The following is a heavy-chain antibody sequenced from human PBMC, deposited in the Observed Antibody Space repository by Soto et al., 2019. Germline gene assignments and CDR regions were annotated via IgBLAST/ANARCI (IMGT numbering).Heavy chain of an antibody. Sequence: QVQLVESGGGVVQPGRSLRLSCAASGFTFSSYAMHWVRQAPANGLEWVAVISSEGSNKYYADSVKGRLTISRNNSKNTLYLQINSLRAGDTAVYYCARASGYYAGSGYYYGFFAYWGQGTLVTVSS. CDR3: ARASGYYAGSGYYYGFFAY. V-gene: IGHV3-30-3*01. J-gene: IGHJ4*02. CDR1: GFTFSSYA. D-gene: IGHD3-22*01. CDR2: ISSEGSNK.